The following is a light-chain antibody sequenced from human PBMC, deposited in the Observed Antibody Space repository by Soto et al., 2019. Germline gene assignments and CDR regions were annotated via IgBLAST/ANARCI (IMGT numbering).Light chain of an antibody. V-gene: IGKV3-15*01. J-gene: IGKJ4*01. Sequence: IVMTQSPATLSVSPGERATLSCRASQSVSSNLAWYQQKPGQPPRLLIYGASTRATGIPARFSGSGSGTEFTLTISRLQSVDFAVYYCQQYNNWPSLTFGGGTKVEIK. CDR2: GAS. CDR3: QQYNNWPSLT. CDR1: QSVSSN.